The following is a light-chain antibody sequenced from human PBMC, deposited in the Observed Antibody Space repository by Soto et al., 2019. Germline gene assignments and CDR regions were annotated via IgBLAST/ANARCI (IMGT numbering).Light chain of an antibody. CDR3: QQFGSSSWT. CDR1: QSVSSSY. Sequence: EIVLTQSPGTLCLSPGERATLSCRASQSVSSSYLAWYQQKPGQAPRLLIYGASSRATGTPDRSSAGGSGTDFPLPISRLEPEVFAVYSCQQFGSSSWTSGQGPKLEI. V-gene: IGKV3-20*01. CDR2: GAS. J-gene: IGKJ1*01.